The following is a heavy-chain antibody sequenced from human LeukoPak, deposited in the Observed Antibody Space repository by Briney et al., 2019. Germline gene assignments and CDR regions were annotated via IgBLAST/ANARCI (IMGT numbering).Heavy chain of an antibody. CDR3: ARDTQQWLAGGYFDY. D-gene: IGHD6-19*01. J-gene: IGHJ4*02. Sequence: PGGSLRLSCAASGFTFSSYAMHWVRQAPGKGLEYVSAISSNGGSTYYANSVKGRFTISRDNSKNPLYLQMGSLRAEDMAVYYCARDTQQWLAGGYFDYWGQGTLVTVSS. CDR1: GFTFSSYA. V-gene: IGHV3-64*01. CDR2: ISSNGGST.